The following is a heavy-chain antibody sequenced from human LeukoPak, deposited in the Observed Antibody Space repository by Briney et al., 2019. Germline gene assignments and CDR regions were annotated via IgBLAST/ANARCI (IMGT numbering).Heavy chain of an antibody. Sequence: PGGSLRLSCAASGFTFSSYWMHWVRQAPGKGLVWVSRINSDGSSTTYADSVKGRFTISRDNAKNSLFLQMNSLRAEDTALYYCAKDKGAAFGGLIRGYDYWGQGTLVTVSS. J-gene: IGHJ4*02. CDR2: INSDGSST. CDR1: GFTFSSYW. CDR3: AKDKGAAFGGLIRGYDY. D-gene: IGHD3-16*02. V-gene: IGHV3-74*01.